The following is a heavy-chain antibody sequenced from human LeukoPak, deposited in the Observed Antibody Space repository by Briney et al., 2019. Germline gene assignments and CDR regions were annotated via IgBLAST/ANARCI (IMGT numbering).Heavy chain of an antibody. CDR3: AKDRGELDYYFDY. Sequence: GGSLRLSCAASGFTFSSYAMSWVRQAPGKGLEWVSAISGSGRSTYYADSVKGRFTISRDNSKSTLYLQMNSLRAEDTAVYYCAKDRGELDYYFDYWGQGTLVTVSS. V-gene: IGHV3-23*01. CDR1: GFTFSSYA. J-gene: IGHJ4*02. CDR2: ISGSGRST. D-gene: IGHD1-1*01.